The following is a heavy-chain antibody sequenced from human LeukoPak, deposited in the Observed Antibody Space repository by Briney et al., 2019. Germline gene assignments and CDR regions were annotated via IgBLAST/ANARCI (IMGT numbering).Heavy chain of an antibody. CDR1: GGTFSSYA. CDR3: ARAPPSRYCSSTSCFSYYFDY. J-gene: IGHJ4*02. V-gene: IGHV1-69*13. Sequence: ASVKVSCKASGGTFSSYAISWVRQAPGQGLEWMGGIIPIFGTANYAQKFQGRVTITADESTSTAYMELSSLRSEDTAVYYCARAPPSRYCSSTSCFSYYFDYWGQGTLVTVSS. CDR2: IIPIFGTA. D-gene: IGHD2-2*01.